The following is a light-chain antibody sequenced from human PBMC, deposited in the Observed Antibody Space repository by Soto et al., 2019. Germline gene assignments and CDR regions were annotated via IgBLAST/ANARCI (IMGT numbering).Light chain of an antibody. V-gene: IGLV1-40*01. CDR1: SSNIGAGYD. Sequence: QSVLTQPPSVSGAPGQRVTISCTGSSSNIGAGYDVHWYQKFPGTAPKLLISANNDRPSGVPDRFSASKSGTSASLATTGLQAGDEADYYCQSYDSSLSGYVVFGGGTKVTVL. CDR2: ANN. CDR3: QSYDSSLSGYVV. J-gene: IGLJ2*01.